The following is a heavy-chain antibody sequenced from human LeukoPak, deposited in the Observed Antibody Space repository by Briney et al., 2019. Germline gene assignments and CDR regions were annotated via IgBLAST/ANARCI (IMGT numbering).Heavy chain of an antibody. CDR1: GSTFTNHA. CDR3: VSTKYYYYYYMDV. D-gene: IGHD2-8*01. V-gene: IGHV1-69*05. CDR2: ITPIFGTP. Sequence: SVKVSCKPPGSTFTNHAISWVRQAPGQGLEWTGGITPIFGTPKYAQKFQGRLTISTDESTSTAYMELSSLTSEDTAVYYCVSTKYYYYYYMDVWGKGTTVTVSS. J-gene: IGHJ6*03.